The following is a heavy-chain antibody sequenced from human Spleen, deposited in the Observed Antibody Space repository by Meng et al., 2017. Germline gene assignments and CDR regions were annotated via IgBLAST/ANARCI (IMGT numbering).Heavy chain of an antibody. CDR1: GFTFSSYA. CDR3: TAMVFAFDI. D-gene: IGHD5-18*01. J-gene: IGHJ3*02. CDR2: IYSGGST. V-gene: IGHV3-53*01. Sequence: GESLKISCAASGFTFSSYAMSWVRQAPGKGLEWVSVIYSGGSTYYADSVKGRFTISRDNSKNTLYLQMNSLRAEDTAVYYCTAMVFAFDIWGQGTMVTVSS.